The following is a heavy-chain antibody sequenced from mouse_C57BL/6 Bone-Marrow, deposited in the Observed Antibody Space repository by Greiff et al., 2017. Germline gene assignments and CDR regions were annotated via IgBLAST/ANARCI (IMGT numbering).Heavy chain of an antibody. CDR2: IYPGDGDT. Sequence: QVQLQQSGPELVKPGASVKISCKASGYAFSSSWMNWVKQRPGKGLEWIGRIYPGDGDTNYNGKFKGKATLTVDKSSSTAYMQLSRLTSEDSAVYFCARGRGLRRDWYFDVGGTGTTVTVSS. J-gene: IGHJ1*03. CDR3: ARGRGLRRDWYFDV. D-gene: IGHD2-4*01. CDR1: GYAFSSSW. V-gene: IGHV1-82*01.